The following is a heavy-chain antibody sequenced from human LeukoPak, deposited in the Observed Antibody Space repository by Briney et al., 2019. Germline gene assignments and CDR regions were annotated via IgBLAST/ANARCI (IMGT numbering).Heavy chain of an antibody. CDR1: GGSIGSYY. J-gene: IGHJ3*02. CDR2: IYYSGST. D-gene: IGHD1-1*01. V-gene: IGHV4-59*01. CDR3: ARVRYNWNDLDAFDI. Sequence: SETLSLTCTVSGGSIGSYYWSWIRQPPGKGLEWIGYIYYSGSTNYNPSLKSRVTISVDTSKNQFSLKLSSVTAADTAVYYCARVRYNWNDLDAFDIWGQGTMVTVSS.